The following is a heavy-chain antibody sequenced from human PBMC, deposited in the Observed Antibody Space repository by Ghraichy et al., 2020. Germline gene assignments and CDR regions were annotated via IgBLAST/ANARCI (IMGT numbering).Heavy chain of an antibody. CDR3: ARFGVGGYEGNGFDP. Sequence: SETLYLTCAVSGYSISSGYYWGWIRQPPGKGLEWIGSIYHSGSTYYNPSLKSRVPISVDTSKNQFSLKLSSVTAADTAVYYCARFGVGGYEGNGFDPWGQGTLVTVSS. CDR1: GYSISSGYY. CDR2: IYHSGST. J-gene: IGHJ5*02. D-gene: IGHD5-12*01. V-gene: IGHV4-38-2*01.